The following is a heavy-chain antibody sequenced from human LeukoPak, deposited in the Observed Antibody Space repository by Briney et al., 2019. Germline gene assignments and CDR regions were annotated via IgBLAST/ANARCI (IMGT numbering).Heavy chain of an antibody. CDR1: GVTVSGTY. CDR3: ARDRAGTQSWVEFDL. J-gene: IGHJ5*02. V-gene: IGHV3-53*05. D-gene: IGHD3-10*01. CDR2: IYGGGGT. Sequence: PGGSLRLTCAASGVTVSGTYMDWVRQAPGKGLEWVSVIYGGGGTVYADSVKGRFTISRDNSKNSLRTEDSAVYYCARDRAGTQSWVEFDLWGQGTLVTVSS.